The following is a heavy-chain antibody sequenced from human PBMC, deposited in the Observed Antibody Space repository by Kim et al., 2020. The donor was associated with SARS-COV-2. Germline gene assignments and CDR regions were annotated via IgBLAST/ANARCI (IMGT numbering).Heavy chain of an antibody. V-gene: IGHV3-74*01. J-gene: IGHJ6*03. CDR2: INSDGSST. Sequence: GSLRLSCAASGFTFSTYWMYWVRQAPGKGLVWVSRINSDGSSTNYADSVKGRFTISRDNAKNTRYLQMNSLRAEDTAVYYCARSSCTSCPCYYMDVWGEGSTVT. CDR1: GFTFSTYW. CDR3: ARSSCTSCPCYYMDV. D-gene: IGHD2-2*01.